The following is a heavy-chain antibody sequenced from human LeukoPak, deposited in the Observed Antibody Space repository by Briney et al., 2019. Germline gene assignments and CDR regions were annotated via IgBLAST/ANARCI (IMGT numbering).Heavy chain of an antibody. V-gene: IGHV1-69*05. CDR2: IIPIFGTA. Sequence: SVKVSCKASGGTFSSYAISWVRQAPGQGLEWMGGIIPIFGTANYAQKFQGRVAITTDESTSTAYMGLSSLRSEDTAVYYCAGDHDGDYVGFDYWGQGTLVTVSS. D-gene: IGHD4-17*01. CDR3: AGDHDGDYVGFDY. CDR1: GGTFSSYA. J-gene: IGHJ4*02.